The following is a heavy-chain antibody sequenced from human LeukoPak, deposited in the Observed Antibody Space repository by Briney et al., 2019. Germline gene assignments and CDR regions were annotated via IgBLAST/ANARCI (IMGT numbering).Heavy chain of an antibody. CDR3: ARLKKPDGSGSYSQY. CDR1: GYSFTSYW. D-gene: IGHD3-10*01. V-gene: IGHV5-51*01. Sequence: GEPLKISGKGSGYSFTSYWFGWVRQMPGKGLEWSGIIYPCDSDTRNSPPFQGQVTISADKSISTAYLQWSSLKASDTAMYYCARLKKPDGSGSYSQYWGQGTLVTVSS. CDR2: IYPCDSDT. J-gene: IGHJ4*02.